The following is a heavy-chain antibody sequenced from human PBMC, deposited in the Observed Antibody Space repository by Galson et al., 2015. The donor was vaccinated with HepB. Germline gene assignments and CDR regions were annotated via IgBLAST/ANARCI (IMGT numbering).Heavy chain of an antibody. CDR2: INYNGGNT. CDR3: VRFTGVYFDY. V-gene: IGHV3-64D*06. Sequence: SLRLSCAASGFSFSSSAMHWVRQAPGKGLEYVSAINYNGGNTYYTDSVKGRFTISRDNSKDTLFLQMSSLILEDTAIYYCVRFTGVYFDYWGQGTLVTVSS. CDR1: GFSFSSSA. D-gene: IGHD1-14*01. J-gene: IGHJ4*02.